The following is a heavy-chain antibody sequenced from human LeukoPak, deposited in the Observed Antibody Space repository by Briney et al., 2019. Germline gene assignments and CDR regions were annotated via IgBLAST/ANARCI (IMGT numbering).Heavy chain of an antibody. CDR1: GYTFTSYG. J-gene: IGHJ5*02. CDR2: ISAYNGNT. D-gene: IGHD4-17*01. CDR3: ARDGDYGDHGGWFDP. V-gene: IGHV1-18*01. Sequence: GASVKVSCKASGYTFTSYGISWVRQAPGQGLEWMGWISAYNGNTNYAQKLQGRVTMTTDTSTSTAYMELRSLRSDDTAVYYCARDGDYGDHGGWFDPWGQGTPVTVSS.